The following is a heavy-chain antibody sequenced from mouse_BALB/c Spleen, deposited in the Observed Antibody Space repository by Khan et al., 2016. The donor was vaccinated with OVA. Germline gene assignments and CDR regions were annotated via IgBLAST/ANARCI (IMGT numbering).Heavy chain of an antibody. D-gene: IGHD1-1*01. CDR2: TNPTNGRT. CDR1: GYTFTSYW. CDR3: ARIKKIVATYFDY. V-gene: IGHV1S81*02. J-gene: IGHJ2*01. Sequence: QVQLKESGAELVKAGASVTMSCKASGYTFTSYWMHWVKQRLGQGLEWFAETNPTNGRTYYNEKFKSKATLNVDKSSSTAYMLLSGPTFEDSAVYYCARIKKIVATYFDYWGQGTTLTVSS.